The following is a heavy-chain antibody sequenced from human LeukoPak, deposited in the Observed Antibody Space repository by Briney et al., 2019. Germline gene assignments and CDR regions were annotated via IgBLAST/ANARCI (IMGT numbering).Heavy chain of an antibody. V-gene: IGHV3-74*01. D-gene: IGHD6-13*01. CDR2: INSDGSNI. CDR1: GFTLSTYW. Sequence: GGSLRLSCAASGFTLSTYWMHWVRQAPGKGLVWVSRINSDGSNINYADSVKGRFTISRDNAKNTLYLQMNSLRAGDTAMYYCARGSSSSSTRVVDYWGQGTLVTVSS. J-gene: IGHJ4*02. CDR3: ARGSSSSSTRVVDY.